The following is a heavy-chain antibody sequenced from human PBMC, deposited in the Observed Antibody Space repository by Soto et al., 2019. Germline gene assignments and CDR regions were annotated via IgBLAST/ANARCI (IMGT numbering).Heavy chain of an antibody. Sequence: GGSLRLSCAASGFTFSTYAMAWVRQAPGKGLEWVSVISGSGDFTYYVDSVKGRFTISRDNSKNTLYLQMNSLRAEDTAQYYCAKDYGGNPFDYWGQGTLVTVSS. CDR1: GFTFSTYA. CDR3: AKDYGGNPFDY. J-gene: IGHJ4*02. CDR2: ISGSGDFT. D-gene: IGHD4-17*01. V-gene: IGHV3-23*01.